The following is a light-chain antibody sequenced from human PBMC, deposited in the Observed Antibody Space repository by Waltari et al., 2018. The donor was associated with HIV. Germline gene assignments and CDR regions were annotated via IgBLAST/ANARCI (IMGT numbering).Light chain of an antibody. CDR3: QSADSSGTYV. Sequence: SYELTQPPSVSVSPGQTARITCSGDALPKQNAYWYQQKPGQAPVLGIYKDSGRPSGIPERFSGASSGTTVTLTISGVQAEDEADYYCQSADSSGTYVLGTGTKVTVL. V-gene: IGLV3-25*03. CDR2: KDS. CDR1: ALPKQN. J-gene: IGLJ1*01.